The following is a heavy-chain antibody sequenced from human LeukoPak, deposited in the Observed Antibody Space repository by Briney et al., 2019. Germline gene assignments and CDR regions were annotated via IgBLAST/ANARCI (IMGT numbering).Heavy chain of an antibody. CDR2: IYYSGNA. CDR3: ARRESGTMMEV. CDR1: GASITRSNYY. D-gene: IGHD3-10*01. Sequence: SGTLSLTCTVSGASITRSNYYWVWIRQPPGKGLEWIGTIYYSGNAYYNPSLKSRVTISIYPSNNQFSLRLSSVTAAGTAVYYCARRESGTMMEVWGKGTTVTISS. V-gene: IGHV4-39*01. J-gene: IGHJ6*03.